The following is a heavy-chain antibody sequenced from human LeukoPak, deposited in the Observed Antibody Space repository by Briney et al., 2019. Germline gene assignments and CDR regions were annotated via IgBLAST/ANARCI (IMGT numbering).Heavy chain of an antibody. Sequence: GGSLRPSCAASGFTFSSYWMSWVRQAPGKGLEWVANIKQDGSEKYYVDSVKGRFTISRDNAKNSLYLQMNSLRADDTAVYYCAREQGAVAGDYWGQGTLVTVSS. CDR1: GFTFSSYW. J-gene: IGHJ4*02. CDR2: IKQDGSEK. CDR3: AREQGAVAGDY. V-gene: IGHV3-7*01. D-gene: IGHD6-19*01.